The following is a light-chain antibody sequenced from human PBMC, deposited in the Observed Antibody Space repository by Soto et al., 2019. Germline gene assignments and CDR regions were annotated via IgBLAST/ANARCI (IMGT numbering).Light chain of an antibody. CDR3: QQRSNWPPT. J-gene: IGKJ4*01. CDR1: QRVSSY. V-gene: IGKV3-11*01. CDR2: DAS. Sequence: EIVLTQSPATLSLSPGERATLSCRASQRVSSYLAWYHQKPGQAPMLLIYDASTRATGIPARFSGSGSGTDFTLTISSLEPEDFAVYYCQQRSNWPPTFGGGTKVEIK.